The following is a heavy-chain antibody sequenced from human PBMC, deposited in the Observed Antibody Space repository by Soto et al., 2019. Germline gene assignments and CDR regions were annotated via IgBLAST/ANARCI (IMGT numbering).Heavy chain of an antibody. CDR3: VHRCSLGARPAHYYGMDV. Sequence: AGPTLVNPTQTLTLTCTFSGFSLSTSGVGVGWIRQPPGKALEWLALIYWDDDKRYSPSLKSRLTITKDTSKNQVVLTMTNMGPVDTATYYCVHRCSLGARPAHYYGMDVWGQGTTVTVSS. CDR1: GFSLSTSGVG. V-gene: IGHV2-5*02. D-gene: IGHD6-6*01. CDR2: IYWDDDK. J-gene: IGHJ6*02.